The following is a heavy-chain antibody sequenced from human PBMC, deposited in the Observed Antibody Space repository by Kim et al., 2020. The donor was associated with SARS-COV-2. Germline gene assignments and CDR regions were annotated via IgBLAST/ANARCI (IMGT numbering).Heavy chain of an antibody. CDR2: N. D-gene: IGHD6-13*01. J-gene: IGHJ4*02. Sequence: NDCAWPVKRRITISTDTAKNQLSLQLNSVTPEDTAVYYCARLVGNSWFDYWGQGTLVTVSS. V-gene: IGHV6-1*01. CDR3: ARLVGNSWFDY.